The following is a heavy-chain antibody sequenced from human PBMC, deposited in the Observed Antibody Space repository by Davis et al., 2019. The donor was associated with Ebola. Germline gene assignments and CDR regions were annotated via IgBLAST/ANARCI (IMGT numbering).Heavy chain of an antibody. D-gene: IGHD6-19*01. J-gene: IGHJ6*04. Sequence: PGGSLRLSCAASGFTFSRYAMTWARQAPGKGLEWVSAITSSGGTTYYADSVKGRFTISRDNSRNTLYLQMTSLRVDDTAVYYCAKGGSGWPSDYSYGMGVWGKGTTVTVSS. CDR3: AKGGSGWPSDYSYGMGV. CDR2: ITSSGGTT. CDR1: GFTFSRYA. V-gene: IGHV3-23*01.